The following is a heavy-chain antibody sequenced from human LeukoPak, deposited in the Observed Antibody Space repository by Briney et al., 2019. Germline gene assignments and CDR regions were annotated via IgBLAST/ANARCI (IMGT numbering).Heavy chain of an antibody. CDR3: ARDRYYFDSSGFEVTDGLDI. Sequence: GGSLRLSCAASGFTLSSHGMHWVRQAPGKGLEWVAVILYDGSNKYNADFATGRFTISRDQVKNTLYLQMNSLIDEDTAVYYCARDRYYFDSSGFEVTDGLDIWGQGTLVTVSS. J-gene: IGHJ3*02. CDR2: ILYDGSNK. CDR1: GFTLSSHG. D-gene: IGHD3-22*01. V-gene: IGHV3-30*03.